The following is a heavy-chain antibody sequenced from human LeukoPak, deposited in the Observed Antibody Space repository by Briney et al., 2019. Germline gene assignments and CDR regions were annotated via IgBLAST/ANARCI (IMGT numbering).Heavy chain of an antibody. CDR1: GFTFSSYA. Sequence: PGGSLRLSCAASGFTFSSYAMSWVRQAPGKGLDWVAYIQYDGSNEQYADSVKGRFSISRDSSKNTLYLQMNSLRAEDTAVYYCANDRCSNGVGCYYYYMDVWGKGTTVTISS. J-gene: IGHJ6*03. CDR2: IQYDGSNE. CDR3: ANDRCSNGVGCYYYYMDV. D-gene: IGHD2-8*01. V-gene: IGHV3-30*02.